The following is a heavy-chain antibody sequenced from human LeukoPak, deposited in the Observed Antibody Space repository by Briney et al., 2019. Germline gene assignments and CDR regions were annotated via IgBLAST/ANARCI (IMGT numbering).Heavy chain of an antibody. V-gene: IGHV1-24*01. Sequence: ASVKVSCKVSGYTLTELSMHWVRQAPGKGLEWMGGFDPEDGETIYAQKFQGRVTMTEDTSTDTAYMELSSLRSEDTAVYYCARGKSGYDFWTPFDYWGQGTLVTVSS. J-gene: IGHJ4*02. CDR1: GYTLTELS. CDR3: ARGKSGYDFWTPFDY. D-gene: IGHD3-3*01. CDR2: FDPEDGET.